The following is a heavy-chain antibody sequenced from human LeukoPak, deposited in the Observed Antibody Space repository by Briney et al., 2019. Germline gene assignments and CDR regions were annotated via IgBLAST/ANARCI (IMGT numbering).Heavy chain of an antibody. D-gene: IGHD6-6*01. CDR1: GGSFSGYY. CDR3: ARGDSSSSPYYFDY. J-gene: IGHJ4*02. V-gene: IGHV4-34*01. Sequence: SETLSLTCAVYGGSFSGYYWSWVRQPPGKGLEWIGEINHSGSTNYNPSLKSRVTISVDTSKNQFSLKLSSVTAADTAVYYCARGDSSSSPYYFDYWGQGTLVTVSS. CDR2: INHSGST.